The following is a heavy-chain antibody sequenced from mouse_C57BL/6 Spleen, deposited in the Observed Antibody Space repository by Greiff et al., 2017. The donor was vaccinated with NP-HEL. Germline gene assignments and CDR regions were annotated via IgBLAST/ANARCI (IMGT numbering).Heavy chain of an antibody. Sequence: VKLVESGAELVRPGASVTLSCKASGYTFTDYEMHWVKQTPVHGLEWIGAIDPETGGTAYNQKFKGKAILTADKSSSTAYMELRSLTSEDSAVYYCTPQGYSNYFYAMDYWGQGTSVTVSS. CDR1: GYTFTDYE. V-gene: IGHV1-15*01. J-gene: IGHJ4*01. CDR3: TPQGYSNYFYAMDY. D-gene: IGHD2-5*01. CDR2: IDPETGGT.